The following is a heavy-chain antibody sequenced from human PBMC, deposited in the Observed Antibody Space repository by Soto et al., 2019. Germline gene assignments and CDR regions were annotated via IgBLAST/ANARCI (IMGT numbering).Heavy chain of an antibody. CDR3: ARGVVSTGYFEY. V-gene: IGHV3-72*01. CDR1: GFTFSDHY. CDR2: SRDKVHSHTT. Sequence: EVQLAESGGGLVQPGGSLRLSCAASGFTFSDHYMDWVRQAPGKGLEWVGRSRDKVHSHTTEYAASVKGRFTISRGDSENSLYLQMNSLKTEDTAVYYCARGVVSTGYFEYWGQGTLVTVSS. J-gene: IGHJ4*02. D-gene: IGHD5-12*01.